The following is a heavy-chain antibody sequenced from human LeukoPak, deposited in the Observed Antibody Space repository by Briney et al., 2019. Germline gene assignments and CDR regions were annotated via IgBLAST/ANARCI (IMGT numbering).Heavy chain of an antibody. CDR3: ARRRGYSYGRNNYYFDY. CDR2: INRDGSEK. J-gene: IGHJ4*02. CDR1: GFNFSNYW. Sequence: GGSLRLSCAASGFNFSNYWMSWVRQTPGKGLEWVANINRDGSEKYYVDSVEGQLTISRDNAKNSLFLQMNSLRVEDTAVYYCARRRGYSYGRNNYYFDYWGQGTLVTVSS. V-gene: IGHV3-7*03. D-gene: IGHD5-18*01.